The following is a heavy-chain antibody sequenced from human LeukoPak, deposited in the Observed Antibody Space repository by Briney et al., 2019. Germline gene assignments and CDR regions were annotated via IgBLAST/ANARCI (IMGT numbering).Heavy chain of an antibody. D-gene: IGHD3-3*01. CDR3: AKSVAIYFYYGLDV. Sequence: GGSLRLSCTASGFSFRTYNLHWVRQAPGKGLEWVAVISYNGGYIHYEDSVKGRFTISRDDSKNTLFLQMNSLRVEDTAPYYCAKSVAIYFYYGLDVWGQGTTVTVSS. CDR2: ISYNGGYI. CDR1: GFSFRTYN. V-gene: IGHV3-33*06. J-gene: IGHJ6*02.